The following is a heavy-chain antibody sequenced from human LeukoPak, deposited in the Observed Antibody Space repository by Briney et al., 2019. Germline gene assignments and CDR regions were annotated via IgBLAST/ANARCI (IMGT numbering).Heavy chain of an antibody. Sequence: ASVKVSCKASGYSFTRHYMHWVRQAPGQGLEWMGIINPSGGSTSYAQKFQGRVTMTRDTSTSTVYMELSSLRSEDTAVYYCARERAAAGYYYYYGMDVWGQGTTVTVSS. CDR2: INPSGGST. D-gene: IGHD6-13*01. J-gene: IGHJ6*02. V-gene: IGHV1-46*01. CDR1: GYSFTRHY. CDR3: ARERAAAGYYYYYGMDV.